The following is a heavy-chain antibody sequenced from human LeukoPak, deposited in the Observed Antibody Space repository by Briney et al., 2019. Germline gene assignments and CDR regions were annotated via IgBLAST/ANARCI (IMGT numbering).Heavy chain of an antibody. D-gene: IGHD4-23*01. Sequence: GGSLRLSCAASGFIFSTYGIHWVRQAPGKGLEWVAVISNDGSNKYYADSVKGRFTISRDNSKNTLYLQMNSLRAEDTAVYYCARGLSGGGQRGYFDYWGQGTLVTVSS. V-gene: IGHV3-30*03. CDR3: ARGLSGGGQRGYFDY. CDR2: ISNDGSNK. CDR1: GFIFSTYG. J-gene: IGHJ4*02.